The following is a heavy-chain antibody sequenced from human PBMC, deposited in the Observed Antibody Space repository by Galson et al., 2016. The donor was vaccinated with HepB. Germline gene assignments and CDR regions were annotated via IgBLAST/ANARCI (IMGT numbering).Heavy chain of an antibody. J-gene: IGHJ4*02. D-gene: IGHD2-21*02. Sequence: SVKVSCKASGGTFSNYRTDWVRQAPGQGLEWMGGIIPVSRTPNYAQRFQVRVTITADESTSSSYMEVSSLKSENTAVYYCARGGPSNQALLFPEPLRTWGQGTLVTVSS. V-gene: IGHV1-69*13. CDR1: GGTFSNYR. CDR2: IIPVSRTP. CDR3: ARGGPSNQALLFPEPLRT.